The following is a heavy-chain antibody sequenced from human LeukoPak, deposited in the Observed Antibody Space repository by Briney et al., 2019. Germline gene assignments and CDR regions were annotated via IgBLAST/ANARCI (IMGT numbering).Heavy chain of an antibody. J-gene: IGHJ4*02. D-gene: IGHD3-10*01. CDR3: GRRKGGSGVDY. Sequence: SETLSLTCTVSGGSISSNTDSWGWIRQSPGGGLEWIGSMYHIGGTLYTPSLKSRVPISSATSKNHSSLKLPSITAAATPAFSRGRRKGGSGVDYWGQGTLVTVSS. CDR2: MYHIGGT. CDR1: GGSISSNTDS. V-gene: IGHV4-39*01.